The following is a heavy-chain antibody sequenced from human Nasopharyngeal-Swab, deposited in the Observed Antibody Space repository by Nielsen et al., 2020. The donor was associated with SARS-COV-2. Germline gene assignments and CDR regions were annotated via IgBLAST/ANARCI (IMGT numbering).Heavy chain of an antibody. CDR2: ISHRGSFI. J-gene: IGHJ6*02. V-gene: IGHV3-21*01. D-gene: IGHD3-22*01. Sequence: VRQMPGKGLEWVSSISHRGSFIYYADSVKGRFTISRDNAKNSLYLQINSLRAGDTAVYFCARDDTYGMDVWGQGTTGTVSS. CDR3: ARDDTYGMDV.